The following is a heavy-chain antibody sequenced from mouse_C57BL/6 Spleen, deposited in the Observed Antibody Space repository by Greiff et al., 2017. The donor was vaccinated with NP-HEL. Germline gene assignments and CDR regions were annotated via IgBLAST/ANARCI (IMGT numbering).Heavy chain of an antibody. CDR1: GFTFSSYG. Sequence: EVKLMESGGDLVKPGGSLKLSCAASGFTFSSYGMSWVRQTPDKRLEWVATISSGGRYTYYPDSVKGRFTISRDNAKNTLYLQMSSLKSEDTAMYYCASSYDYDVRYYAMDYWGQGTSVTVSS. J-gene: IGHJ4*01. D-gene: IGHD2-4*01. CDR2: ISSGGRYT. V-gene: IGHV5-6*01. CDR3: ASSYDYDVRYYAMDY.